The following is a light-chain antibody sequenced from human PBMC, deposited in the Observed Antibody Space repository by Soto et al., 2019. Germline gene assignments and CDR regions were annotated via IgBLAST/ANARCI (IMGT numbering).Light chain of an antibody. CDR1: QSVSSY. CDR3: QQRSNWPPIT. Sequence: EIVLTQSPPTLSLSPGERATLSFSASQSVSSYLAWYQQKPGQAPRLLIYDASNRATGIPARFSGSGSGTDFTLTISSLEPEDFAVYYCQQRSNWPPITFGQGTRLEIK. V-gene: IGKV3-11*01. J-gene: IGKJ5*01. CDR2: DAS.